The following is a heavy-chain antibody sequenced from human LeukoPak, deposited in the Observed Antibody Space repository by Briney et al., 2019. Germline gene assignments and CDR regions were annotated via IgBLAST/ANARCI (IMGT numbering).Heavy chain of an antibody. V-gene: IGHV4-59*01. CDR3: ARYLRGGYTYALDI. J-gene: IGHJ3*02. D-gene: IGHD5-24*01. CDR2: IYYSGST. Sequence: SETLSLTCTVSGGSISGFYWSWIRQPPGKGLEWIGYIYYSGSTNYNPSLKSRVTMSVDTSKNQFSLNLPSVTAADTAVYYCARYLRGGYTYALDIWGQGTMVTVSS. CDR1: GGSISGFY.